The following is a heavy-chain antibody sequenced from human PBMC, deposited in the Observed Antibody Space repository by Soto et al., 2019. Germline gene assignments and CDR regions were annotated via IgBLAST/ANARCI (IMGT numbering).Heavy chain of an antibody. Sequence: QVQLVQSGAEVKKPGSSVKVSCKASGGTFSSYAISWVRQAPGQGLEWMGGIIPIFGTANYAQKFQGRVTIYADEATGKAYIELSSLRSEDTAVYYCARGYGDRDYYYYYGMDVWGQGTTVTVSS. CDR1: GGTFSSYA. D-gene: IGHD4-17*01. J-gene: IGHJ6*02. CDR2: IIPIFGTA. V-gene: IGHV1-69*12. CDR3: ARGYGDRDYYYYYGMDV.